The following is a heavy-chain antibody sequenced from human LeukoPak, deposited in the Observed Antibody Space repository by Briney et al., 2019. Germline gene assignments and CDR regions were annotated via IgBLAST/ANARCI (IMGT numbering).Heavy chain of an antibody. CDR3: ARGSTPLEVED. CDR2: INHSGST. Sequence: SETLSLTCAVYGGSFSGYYWSWIRQPPGEGLEWIGDINHSGSTNYNPSLKSRVTISVDTSKNQFSLKLSSVTAADTAVYYCARGSTPLEVEDWGQGNLVTVSS. V-gene: IGHV4-34*01. J-gene: IGHJ4*02. CDR1: GGSFSGYY. D-gene: IGHD2-21*01.